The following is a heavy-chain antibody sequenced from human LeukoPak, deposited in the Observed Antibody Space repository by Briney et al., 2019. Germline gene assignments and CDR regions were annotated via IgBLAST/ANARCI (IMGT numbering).Heavy chain of an antibody. V-gene: IGHV3-30*02. CDR3: AKEGHIGYCTAGLCSSLEC. CDR1: GFTFSDSG. CDR2: IAYDGSGK. D-gene: IGHD2-8*02. Sequence: GGSLRLSCAASGFTFSDSGMHWVRQAPGEGLEWVAFIAYDGSGKYHADAVKGRFTISRDNSKNTLYLQMSSLRAEDTAVYYCAKEGHIGYCTAGLCSSLECWGQGTLVTVSS. J-gene: IGHJ4*02.